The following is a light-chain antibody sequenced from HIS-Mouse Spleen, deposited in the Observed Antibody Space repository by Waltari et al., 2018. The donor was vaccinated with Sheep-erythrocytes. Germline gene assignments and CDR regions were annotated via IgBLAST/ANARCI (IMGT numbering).Light chain of an antibody. J-gene: IGLJ1*01. CDR1: SSDVGGYNY. CDR2: DVS. Sequence: QSALTQPRSVSGSPGQSVTISCTGTSSDVGGYNYVPWYQQHPGQAPKLMIYDVSKRPSGVPDRFSGSKSGNTASLTISGLLSEDEADYYCCSYAGSYNHVFGTGTKVTVL. CDR3: CSYAGSYNHV. V-gene: IGLV2-11*01.